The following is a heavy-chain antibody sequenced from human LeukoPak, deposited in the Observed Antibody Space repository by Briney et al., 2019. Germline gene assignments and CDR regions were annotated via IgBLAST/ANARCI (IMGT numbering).Heavy chain of an antibody. V-gene: IGHV4-39*01. CDR3: ARLKDTAMDIGY. CDR1: GGSISSSSYY. CDR2: IYYSGST. J-gene: IGHJ4*02. D-gene: IGHD5-18*01. Sequence: KPSETLSLTCTVSGGSISSSSYYWGWIRQPPGKGLEWIGSIYYSGSTYYNPSLKSRVTISVDTSKNQFSLKLSSVTAADTAVYYCARLKDTAMDIGYWGQGTLVTVSS.